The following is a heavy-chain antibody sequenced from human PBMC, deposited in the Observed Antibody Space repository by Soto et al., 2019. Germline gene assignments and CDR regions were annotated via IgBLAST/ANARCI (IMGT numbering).Heavy chain of an antibody. CDR2: INHSGST. V-gene: IGHV4-34*01. CDR1: GGSFSGYY. D-gene: IGHD6-6*01. CDR3: ARLQGSSSTSALDY. Sequence: QVQLQQWGAGLLKPSETLSLTCAVYGGSFSGYYWSWIRQPPGKGLEWIGEINHSGSTNYNPSLKSRVTISVDTSKNQFSLNVSYMTAADTAVYYCARLQGSSSTSALDYWGQGTLVTVSS. J-gene: IGHJ4*02.